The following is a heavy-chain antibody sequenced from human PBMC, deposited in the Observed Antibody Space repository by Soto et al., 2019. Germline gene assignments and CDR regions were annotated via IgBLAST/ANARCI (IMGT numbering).Heavy chain of an antibody. CDR2: ISYDGSNK. CDR3: AKDLGYFDY. V-gene: IGHV3-30*18. D-gene: IGHD3-22*01. CDR1: GFTFSSYG. Sequence: GGSLRLSCAASGFTFSSYGMHWVRQAPGKGLEWVAVISYDGSNKYYADSVKGRFTISRDNSKNTLYLQMNSLRAEDTAVYYCAKDLGYFDYWGQGTLVTVSS. J-gene: IGHJ4*02.